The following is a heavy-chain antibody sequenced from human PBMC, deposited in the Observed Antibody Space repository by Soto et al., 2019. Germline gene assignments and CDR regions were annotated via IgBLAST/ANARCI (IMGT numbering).Heavy chain of an antibody. J-gene: IGHJ4*02. Sequence: GGSLRLSCAASGLTFTIYSMNWFRQAPGKGLEWVSFISSSSSTIYYADSVKGRFTISRDNAKNSLYLQMNSLRDEDTAVYYCARDRGYTYGFDFWGQGALVTVSS. V-gene: IGHV3-48*02. CDR3: ARDRGYTYGFDF. CDR2: ISSSSSTI. D-gene: IGHD5-18*01. CDR1: GLTFTIYS.